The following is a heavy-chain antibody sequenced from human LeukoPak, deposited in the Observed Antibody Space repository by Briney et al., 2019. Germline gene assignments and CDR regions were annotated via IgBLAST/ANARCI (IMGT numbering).Heavy chain of an antibody. V-gene: IGHV1-69*13. CDR2: IIPIFGTA. J-gene: IGHJ3*02. D-gene: IGHD3-22*01. CDR1: GYTFTSYG. CDR3: ARDRVGYYYDSSGWNAFDI. Sequence: GASVKVSCKASGYTFTSYGISWVRQAPGQGLEWMGGIIPIFGTANYAQKFQGRVTITADESTSTAYMELSSLRSEDTAVYYCARDRVGYYYDSSGWNAFDIWGQGTMVTVSS.